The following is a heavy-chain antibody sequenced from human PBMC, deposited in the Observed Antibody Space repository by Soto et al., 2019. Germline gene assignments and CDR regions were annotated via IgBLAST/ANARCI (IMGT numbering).Heavy chain of an antibody. CDR2: ISSSSSTI. D-gene: IGHD3-10*01. CDR3: ARGATPGGWFGESDIYLDY. J-gene: IGHJ4*02. CDR1: GFTFSSYS. Sequence: HPGGSLRLSCAASGFTFSSYSMNWVRQAPGKGLEWVSYISSSSSTIYYADSVKGRFTISRDNAKNSLYLQMNSLRAEDTAVYYCARGATPGGWFGESDIYLDYWGQGTLVTVSS. V-gene: IGHV3-48*01.